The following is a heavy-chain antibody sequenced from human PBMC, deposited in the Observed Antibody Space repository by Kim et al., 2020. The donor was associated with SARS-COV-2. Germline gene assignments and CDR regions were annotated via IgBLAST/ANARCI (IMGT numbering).Heavy chain of an antibody. CDR1: GYIFTSYA. Sequence: ASVKVSCKASGYIFTSYAMNWVRQAPGQGLEWMGWINTNTGNPTYAQGFTGRFVFSLDTSVSTAYLQISSLKAEDTAVYYCARDRGRQWFGESSSYYYGMDVWGQGTTVPFSS. CDR2: INTNTGNP. V-gene: IGHV7-4-1*02. CDR3: ARDRGRQWFGESSSYYYGMDV. D-gene: IGHD3-10*01. J-gene: IGHJ6*02.